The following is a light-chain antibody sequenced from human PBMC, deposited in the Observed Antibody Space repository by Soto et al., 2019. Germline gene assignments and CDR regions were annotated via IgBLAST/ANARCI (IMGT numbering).Light chain of an antibody. Sequence: QSALTQPRSVSGSPGQSVTISCTGTSSDVGGYNYVSWYQQHPGKAPKLMIYAVNARPSGVPDRFSGSKSGNTASLTISGLQAEDEAGYYCCSYAGSYTHVFGTGTKVTVL. J-gene: IGLJ1*01. V-gene: IGLV2-11*01. CDR1: SSDVGGYNY. CDR3: CSYAGSYTHV. CDR2: AVN.